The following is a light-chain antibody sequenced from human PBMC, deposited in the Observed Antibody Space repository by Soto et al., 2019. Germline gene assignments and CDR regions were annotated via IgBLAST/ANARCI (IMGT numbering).Light chain of an antibody. J-gene: IGLJ2*01. CDR3: SPYTGSNTPVV. CDR1: SSDVGGYNY. V-gene: IGLV2-14*01. CDR2: DVS. Sequence: QSVLTQPASVSGSPGQSITISCTGTSSDVGGYNYVSWYQQHPGKATNLIIFDVSNRPSGVSNRFSGSKSGTSASLTISGLQAEDEADYYCSPYTGSNTPVVFGGGTKLTVL.